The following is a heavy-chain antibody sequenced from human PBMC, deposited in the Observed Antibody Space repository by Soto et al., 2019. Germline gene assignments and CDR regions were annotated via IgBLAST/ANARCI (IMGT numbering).Heavy chain of an antibody. D-gene: IGHD4-17*01. V-gene: IGHV3-48*02. CDR3: ARGDDYGGNSQAY. Sequence: EVQLVESGGGLVQPGGSLRLSCAASGFTFSTCDMNWVRQAPGKGLEWVSYISRGSSSKYYADSVKGRFTISRDNDKNPLYLQMNSLRDEDTAVYYCARGDDYGGNSQAYWGRGTLFTVSS. J-gene: IGHJ4*02. CDR2: ISRGSSSK. CDR1: GFTFSTCD.